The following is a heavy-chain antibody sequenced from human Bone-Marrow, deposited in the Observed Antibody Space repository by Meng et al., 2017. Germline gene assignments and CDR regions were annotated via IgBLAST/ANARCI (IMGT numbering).Heavy chain of an antibody. CDR1: GDSISSDIW. CDR3: GRDQGRELINH. J-gene: IGHJ4*02. Sequence: QVQLQESGPGLVKPSGTLSLTCTVFGDSISSDIWWSWVRQPPGKGLEWIGEFYHRGDTNYNPSLKRRVDISVDKSKNQFYLSLFSVTAAVTAVYYCGRDQGRELINHWGQGTLVTVSS. V-gene: IGHV4-4*02. D-gene: IGHD1-7*01. CDR2: FYHRGDT.